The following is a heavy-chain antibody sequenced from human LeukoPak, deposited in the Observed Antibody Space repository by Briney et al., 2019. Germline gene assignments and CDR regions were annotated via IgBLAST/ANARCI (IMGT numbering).Heavy chain of an antibody. J-gene: IGHJ4*02. CDR3: ARRRQMAPFDY. CDR2: IYYTGST. Sequence: SETLSLTCTVSSGSISNYYWSWIRQPPGKGLEWIGYIYYTGSTNYDPSLKSRLTISVDTSKNQFSLRLSSVTATDTAVYYCARRRQMAPFDYWGQGTLVTVSS. CDR1: SGSISNYY. V-gene: IGHV4-59*08. D-gene: IGHD5-24*01.